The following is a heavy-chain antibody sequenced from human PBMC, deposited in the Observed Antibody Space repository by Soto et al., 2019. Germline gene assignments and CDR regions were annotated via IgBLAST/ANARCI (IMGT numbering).Heavy chain of an antibody. CDR1: GGTFSSYA. Sequence: QVQLVQSGAEVKKPGSSVKVSCKASGGTFSSYAISWVRQAPGQGLEWMGGIIPIFGTANYAQKFQGRVTMTADEXXSXAXXELSSLRSEDTAVYYCARDVFLHSEPTKWSNWFAPWGQGTLVTVSS. V-gene: IGHV1-69*12. CDR3: ARDVFLHSEPTKWSNWFAP. J-gene: IGHJ5*02. D-gene: IGHD2-8*01. CDR2: IIPIFGTA.